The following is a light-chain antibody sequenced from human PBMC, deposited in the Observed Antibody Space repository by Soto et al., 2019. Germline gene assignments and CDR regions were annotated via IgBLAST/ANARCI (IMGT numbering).Light chain of an antibody. CDR2: KAS. CDR3: QQYNSWT. CDR1: QSISSW. Sequence: DIQMTQSPSTLSAYVGDRVTITCRASQSISSWLAWYQQKPGKAPKLLIYKASSLESGVPSRFSGSGSGTEFTLTISSLQPDDFATYYCQQYNSWTFGQGTKVDIK. V-gene: IGKV1-5*03. J-gene: IGKJ1*01.